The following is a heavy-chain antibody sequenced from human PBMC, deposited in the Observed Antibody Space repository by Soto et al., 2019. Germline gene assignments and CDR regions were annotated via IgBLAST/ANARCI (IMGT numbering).Heavy chain of an antibody. Sequence: QPGGSLRLSCAASGFTFSSYAMHWVRQAPGKGLEWVAVISYDGSNKYYADSVKGRFTISRDNAKNTLYLQMNSLRAEDTAVYYCARGIYGDYVTDFDYWGQGTLVPVSS. V-gene: IGHV3-30-3*01. CDR2: ISYDGSNK. D-gene: IGHD4-17*01. J-gene: IGHJ4*02. CDR3: ARGIYGDYVTDFDY. CDR1: GFTFSSYA.